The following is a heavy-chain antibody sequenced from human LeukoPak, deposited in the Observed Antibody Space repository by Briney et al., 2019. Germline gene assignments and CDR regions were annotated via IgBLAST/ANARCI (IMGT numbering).Heavy chain of an antibody. Sequence: GGSLRLSCAASGFTFSTYGMHWVRQAPGKGLEWVSDIWYDGKTTFYADSLKGRFTISRDNSKKTLYLQMNSPRPEDTAVYYCASEEGADGTSGINSWGQGTLVIVSS. CDR2: IWYDGKTT. D-gene: IGHD4-23*01. V-gene: IGHV3-33*01. CDR3: ASEEGADGTSGINS. CDR1: GFTFSTYG. J-gene: IGHJ4*02.